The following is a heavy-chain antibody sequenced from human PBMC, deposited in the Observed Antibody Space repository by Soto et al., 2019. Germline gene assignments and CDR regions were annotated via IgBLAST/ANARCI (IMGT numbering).Heavy chain of an antibody. CDR1: GGPIKTGDYY. V-gene: IGHV4-30-4*01. CDR3: ARAGFSYGHLLF. Sequence: QVQLKESGPGLVKPSETLSLTCNVSGGPIKTGDYYWNWIRQPPGKGLEWIGYVFYSGATNYCPSLKSWAAISMDASKNQVSLSLISVTAADTAVYYCARAGFSYGHLLFWGQGIRVTVST. D-gene: IGHD3-10*01. CDR2: VFYSGAT. J-gene: IGHJ4*02.